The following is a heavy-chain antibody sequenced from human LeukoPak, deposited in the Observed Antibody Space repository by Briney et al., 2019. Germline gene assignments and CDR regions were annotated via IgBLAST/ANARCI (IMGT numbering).Heavy chain of an antibody. CDR3: ARVRPESYYYHYYMDV. D-gene: IGHD1-14*01. CDR2: IYYNGSA. Sequence: SETLSLTCTVSGDSINLYYWTWIRQPPGQGLEDIGYIYYNGSANYSPSLKGRVTISVDRSKNQFSLKLSSVTAADTAVYYCARVRPESYYYHYYMDVWGKGTTVTVSS. J-gene: IGHJ6*03. V-gene: IGHV4-59*01. CDR1: GDSINLYY.